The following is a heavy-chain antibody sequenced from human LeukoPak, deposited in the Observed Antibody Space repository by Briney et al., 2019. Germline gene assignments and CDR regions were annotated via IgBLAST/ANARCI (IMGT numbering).Heavy chain of an antibody. V-gene: IGHV4-4*07. D-gene: IGHD1-26*01. Sequence: SETLSLTCTVSGGSISSYYWSWIRQPAGKGLEWIGRIYTSGSTNYNPSLKSRVTMSLDTSKNQFSLKLSSVTAADTAVYYCAREGIVGAKDAFDIWGQGTMVTVSS. CDR1: GGSISSYY. CDR2: IYTSGST. J-gene: IGHJ3*02. CDR3: AREGIVGAKDAFDI.